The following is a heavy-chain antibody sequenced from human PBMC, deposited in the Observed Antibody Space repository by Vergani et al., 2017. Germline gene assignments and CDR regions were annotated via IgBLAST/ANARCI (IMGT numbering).Heavy chain of an antibody. J-gene: IGHJ3*02. CDR3: ARGRRIRAAIGAFDI. Sequence: QVQLQQWGAGLLKPSETLSLTCAVYGGSFSGYYWSWIRQPPGKGLEWCGEINHSGSTNYNPSLKSRVTISVDTSKNQFSLKLSSVTAADTAGYYCARGRRIRAAIGAFDIWGQGTMVTGSS. V-gene: IGHV4-34*01. D-gene: IGHD2-2*01. CDR2: INHSGST. CDR1: GGSFSGYY.